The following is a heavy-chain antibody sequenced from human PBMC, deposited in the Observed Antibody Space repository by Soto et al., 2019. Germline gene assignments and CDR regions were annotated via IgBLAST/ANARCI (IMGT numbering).Heavy chain of an antibody. Sequence: SETLSLTCTVSGGSISSSSYYWGWIRQPPGKGLEWIGSIYYSGSTYYNPSLKSRVTISVDTSKNQFSLKLSSVTAADTAVYYCARQGGTTLAWFDPWGQGTLVTVSS. D-gene: IGHD4-4*01. V-gene: IGHV4-39*01. CDR1: GGSISSSSYY. CDR2: IYYSGST. CDR3: ARQGGTTLAWFDP. J-gene: IGHJ5*02.